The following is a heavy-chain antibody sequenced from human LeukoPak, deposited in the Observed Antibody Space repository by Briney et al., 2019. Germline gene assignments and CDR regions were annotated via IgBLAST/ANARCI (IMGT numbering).Heavy chain of an antibody. V-gene: IGHV3-7*01. CDR1: GFTFSNSW. CDR3: AGCSSVTTYYYHYYMDV. CDR2: IKQDGSEV. D-gene: IGHD4-17*01. J-gene: IGHJ6*03. Sequence: GGSLRLSCAASGFTFSNSWMSWVRQAPGKGLEWVANIKQDGSEVYYVESVKGRFTISRDNAESSMYLQMSSLRAEDTAVYYCAGCSSVTTYYYHYYMDVWGKGTTVTVSS.